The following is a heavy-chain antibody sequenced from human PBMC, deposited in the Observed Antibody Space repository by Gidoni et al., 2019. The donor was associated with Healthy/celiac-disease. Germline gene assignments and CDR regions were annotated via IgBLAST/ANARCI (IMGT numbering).Heavy chain of an antibody. CDR3: ARGGAKWAFDI. J-gene: IGHJ3*02. V-gene: IGHV3-33*01. D-gene: IGHD1-26*01. CDR2: RGYDGSNK. CDR1: GFTFSSDG. Sequence: QVQLVESGGGVVQPGRSLRLSCAASGFTFSSDGMHWVRQAPGKGLEWVAVRGYDGSNKYYADAVKGRFTISRDNSKNTLYLQMNSLRAEDTAVYYCARGGAKWAFDIWGQGTMVTVSS.